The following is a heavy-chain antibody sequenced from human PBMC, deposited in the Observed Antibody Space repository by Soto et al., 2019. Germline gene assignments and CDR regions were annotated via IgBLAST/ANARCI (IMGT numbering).Heavy chain of an antibody. D-gene: IGHD2-2*01. CDR1: GFTFSSYA. CDR2: ISYDGSNK. CDR3: ARDPKVPAANRAYYYYGMDV. V-gene: IGHV3-30-3*01. Sequence: GGSLRLSCAASGFTFSSYAMHWVRQAPGKGLEWVAVISYDGSNKYYADSVKGRFTISRDNSKNTLYLQMNSLRAEDTAVYYCARDPKVPAANRAYYYYGMDVWGQGTTVTVSS. J-gene: IGHJ6*02.